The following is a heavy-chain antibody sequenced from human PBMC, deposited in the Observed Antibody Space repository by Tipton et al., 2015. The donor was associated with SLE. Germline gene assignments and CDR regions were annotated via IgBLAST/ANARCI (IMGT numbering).Heavy chain of an antibody. CDR2: IHYSGST. CDR3: ARTEQGTGSYYRLVFEI. V-gene: IGHV4-39*07. J-gene: IGHJ4*01. D-gene: IGHD3-10*01. CDR1: GGSISSKNYY. Sequence: TLSLTCTVSGGSISSKNYYWGWIRQPPGKGLEWIGSIHYSGSTYDNPSFKSRVTISVDTSKNQFSLKLSSVTAADTAVHYCARTEQGTGSYYRLVFEIWGHGTLVTASS.